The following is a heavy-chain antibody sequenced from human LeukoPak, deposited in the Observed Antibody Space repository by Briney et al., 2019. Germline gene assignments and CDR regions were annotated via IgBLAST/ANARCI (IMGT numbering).Heavy chain of an antibody. CDR1: GYTFTSYY. Sequence: GASVKVSCKASGYTFTSYYMHWVRQAPGQGLEWMGIINPSGGSTSYAQKFQGRVTMTRDTSTSTVYMELSSLRSEDTAVYYCARAPYCSGGSCSLTAPSGMDVWGQGTTVTVSS. D-gene: IGHD2-15*01. J-gene: IGHJ6*02. CDR2: INPSGGST. V-gene: IGHV1-46*01. CDR3: ARAPYCSGGSCSLTAPSGMDV.